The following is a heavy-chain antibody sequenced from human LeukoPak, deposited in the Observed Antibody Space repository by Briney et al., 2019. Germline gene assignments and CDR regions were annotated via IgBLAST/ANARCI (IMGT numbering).Heavy chain of an antibody. CDR3: VKDGRIAVAGTLGGDWFDP. Sequence: GGSLRLSCAASGFTFSSYAMSWVRQAPGKGLEWVSSISGSGGSTYYADSVKGRFTISRDNSKNTLYLQMNSLRAEDTAVYYCVKDGRIAVAGTLGGDWFDPWGQGTLVTVSS. D-gene: IGHD6-19*01. V-gene: IGHV3-23*01. CDR2: ISGSGGST. J-gene: IGHJ5*02. CDR1: GFTFSSYA.